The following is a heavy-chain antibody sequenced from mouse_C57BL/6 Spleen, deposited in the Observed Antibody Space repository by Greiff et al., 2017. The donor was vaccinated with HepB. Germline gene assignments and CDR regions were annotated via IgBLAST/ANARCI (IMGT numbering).Heavy chain of an antibody. D-gene: IGHD2-3*01. J-gene: IGHJ2*01. CDR1: GFNIKDDY. V-gene: IGHV14-4*01. CDR3: TIYRTYDAFDY. Sequence: VQLQQSGAELVRPGASVKLSCTASGFNIKDDYMHWVKQRPEQGLEWIGWIDPENGDTEYASKFQGKATITADTSSNTAYLQLSSLTSEDTAVYYCTIYRTYDAFDYWGQGTTLTVSS. CDR2: IDPENGDT.